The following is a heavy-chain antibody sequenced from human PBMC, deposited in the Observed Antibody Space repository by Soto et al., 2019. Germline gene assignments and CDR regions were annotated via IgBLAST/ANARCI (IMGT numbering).Heavy chain of an antibody. Sequence: ESLTISCKGSGYSFTSYWISWVRQMPGKGLEWMGRIDPSDSYTNYSPSFQGHVTISADKSISTAYLQWSSLKASDTAMYYCASLWFGSYGMDARGQGTTVTVSS. D-gene: IGHD3-10*01. CDR2: IDPSDSYT. CDR1: GYSFTSYW. CDR3: ASLWFGSYGMDA. V-gene: IGHV5-10-1*01. J-gene: IGHJ6*02.